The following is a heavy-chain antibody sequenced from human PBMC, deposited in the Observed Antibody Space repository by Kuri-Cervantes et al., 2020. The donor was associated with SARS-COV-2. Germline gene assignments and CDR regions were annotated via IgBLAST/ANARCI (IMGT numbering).Heavy chain of an antibody. CDR2: ISSSSSYI. Sequence: GESLKISCAASGFTFSSYSMNWVRQAPGKGLEWVSSISSSSSYIYYADSVKGRFTISRDNARNSVYLQMNSLRAEDTAVYYCARLPRSAGAHWGQGTLVTVSS. J-gene: IGHJ4*02. D-gene: IGHD3-10*01. CDR3: ARLPRSAGAH. CDR1: GFTFSSYS. V-gene: IGHV3-21*04.